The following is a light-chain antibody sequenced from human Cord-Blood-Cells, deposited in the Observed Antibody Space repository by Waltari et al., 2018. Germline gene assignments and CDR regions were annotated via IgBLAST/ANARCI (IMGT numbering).Light chain of an antibody. CDR2: GNS. Sequence: QSVLTQPPSVSGAPGQRVTISCTGSSSNIGAGYDVHWYQQLPGTAPKLLIVGNSKRPSGVPARFSGSKSGTSASLAITGLQAEDEADYYCQSYDSSLSVYVVFGGGTKLTVL. J-gene: IGLJ2*01. CDR3: QSYDSSLSVYVV. V-gene: IGLV1-40*01. CDR1: SSNIGAGYD.